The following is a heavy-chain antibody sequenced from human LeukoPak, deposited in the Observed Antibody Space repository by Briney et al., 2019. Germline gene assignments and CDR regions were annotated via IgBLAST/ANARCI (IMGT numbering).Heavy chain of an antibody. CDR3: ARALAAASHTSFDY. CDR2: IYAGGST. Sequence: GRSLRLSCAASGFTVSSDYMSWVRQAPGKGLEWVSIIYAGGSTYYADSVKGRFIVSRDNSKNTVYLQINSLRAEDTAVYYCARALAAASHTSFDYWGQGTLVTVTS. V-gene: IGHV3-66*01. CDR1: GFTVSSDY. D-gene: IGHD6-13*01. J-gene: IGHJ4*02.